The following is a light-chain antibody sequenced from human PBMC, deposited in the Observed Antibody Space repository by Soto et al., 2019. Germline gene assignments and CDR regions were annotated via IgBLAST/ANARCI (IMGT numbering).Light chain of an antibody. Sequence: EIVLTQSPGTLSLSPGERATLSCRASQSLSSSQLAWYQQKPGQAPRLLIHDASSRATGISDRFTGSGSGTDFTLTNTTLEPEDFAVYYCQQYGSSPRTFGLGTKVEIK. CDR2: DAS. CDR1: QSLSSSQ. J-gene: IGKJ1*01. V-gene: IGKV3-20*01. CDR3: QQYGSSPRT.